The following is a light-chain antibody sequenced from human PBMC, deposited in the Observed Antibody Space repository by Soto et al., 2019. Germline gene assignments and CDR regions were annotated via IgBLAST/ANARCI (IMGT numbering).Light chain of an antibody. J-gene: IGKJ1*01. Sequence: DIQMTQSPSTLSASVGDRVTITCRASQSISSWLAWYQQKPGKAPKLLIYDASSLESGVPSRFSGSGSGTEFTLTISSMQPDALANYYCQQYNSYSPTFGQGTKVDIK. CDR3: QQYNSYSPT. V-gene: IGKV1-5*01. CDR1: QSISSW. CDR2: DAS.